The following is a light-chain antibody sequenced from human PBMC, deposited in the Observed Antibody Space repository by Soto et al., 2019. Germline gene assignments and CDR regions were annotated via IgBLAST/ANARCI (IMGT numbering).Light chain of an antibody. CDR3: QVWDSVTDPNYV. CDR1: NIGRKS. CDR2: DDR. J-gene: IGLJ1*01. Sequence: SYELTQPPSVSVAPGQSARITCGRDNIGRKSVHWYQQKPGQAPVLVVFDDRDRPSGIPERFSGSNSENTATLTISRVEAGDEADYYCQVWDSVTDPNYVFGPGTKVTVL. V-gene: IGLV3-21*02.